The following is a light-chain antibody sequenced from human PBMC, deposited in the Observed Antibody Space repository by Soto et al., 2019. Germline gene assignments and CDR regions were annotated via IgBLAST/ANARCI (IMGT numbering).Light chain of an antibody. J-gene: IGKJ2*01. CDR3: QQYGSSYT. CDR2: DAS. Sequence: EIVLTQSPGTLSLSPGERATLSCRAIQSVSSYLAWYQQKHGQAHRLLIYDASSRATGIPDRFSGSRSGTDFTLTISRLEPEDFAVYYCQQYGSSYTFGQGTKLEIK. V-gene: IGKV3-20*01. CDR1: QSVSSY.